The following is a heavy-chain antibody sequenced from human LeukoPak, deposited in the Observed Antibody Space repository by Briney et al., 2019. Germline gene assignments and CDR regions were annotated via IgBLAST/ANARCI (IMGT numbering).Heavy chain of an antibody. Sequence: GGSLRLSCAASGFTFSSYWMSWVRQAPGKGLEWVANIKQDGSEKYYVDSVKGRFTISRDNAKNSLYLEMNSLRAEDTAVYYCARGDYYDSSGYVDYWGQGTLVTVSS. CDR1: GFTFSSYW. CDR3: ARGDYYDSSGYVDY. D-gene: IGHD3-22*01. CDR2: IKQDGSEK. J-gene: IGHJ4*02. V-gene: IGHV3-7*03.